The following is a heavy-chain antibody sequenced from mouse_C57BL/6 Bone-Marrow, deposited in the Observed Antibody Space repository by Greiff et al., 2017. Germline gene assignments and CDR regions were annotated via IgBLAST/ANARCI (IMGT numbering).Heavy chain of an antibody. CDR3: ALPYFDY. V-gene: IGHV1-69*01. CDR2: IDPSDSYT. J-gene: IGHJ2*01. Sequence: QVHVKQPGAELVMPGASVKLSCKASGYTFTSYWMHWVKQRPGQGLEWIGEIDPSDSYTNYNQNFKGKSTLTVDKSSSTAYMQLSSLTSEDSAVYYCALPYFDYWGQGTTLTVSS. CDR1: GYTFTSYW. D-gene: IGHD1-1*01.